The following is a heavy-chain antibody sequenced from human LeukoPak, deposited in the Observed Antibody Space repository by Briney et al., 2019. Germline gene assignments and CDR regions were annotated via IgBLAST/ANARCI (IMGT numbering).Heavy chain of an antibody. Sequence: GASVKVSCKASGYTFTGYYMHWVRQAPGQGLEWMGWINPNSGGTNYAQKFQGRVTMTRDTSISTAYMELSRLRSDDTAVYYCARGYYDSSGYYPQGYYFDYWGQGTLVTVSS. CDR3: ARGYYDSSGYYPQGYYFDY. J-gene: IGHJ4*02. D-gene: IGHD3-22*01. CDR2: INPNSGGT. CDR1: GYTFTGYY. V-gene: IGHV1-2*02.